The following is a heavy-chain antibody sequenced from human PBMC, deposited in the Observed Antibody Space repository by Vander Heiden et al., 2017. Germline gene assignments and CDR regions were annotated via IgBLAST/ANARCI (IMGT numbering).Heavy chain of an antibody. CDR1: GFTFSSYE. J-gene: IGHJ4*02. D-gene: IGHD3-9*01. V-gene: IGHV3-48*03. Sequence: EVQLVESGGGLVQPGGSLRLSCAASGFTFSSYEMNWVRQAPGKGLEVVSYISSSGSTIYYADAGKGRFTISRDNAKIALHRQMKSMSAEETAVYYFAKYEIIGWLPNFDDRVQGSLVTVYS. CDR2: ISSSGSTI. CDR3: AKYEIIGWLPNFDD.